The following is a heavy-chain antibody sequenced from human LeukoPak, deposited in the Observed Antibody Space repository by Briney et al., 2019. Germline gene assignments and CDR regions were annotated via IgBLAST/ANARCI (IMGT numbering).Heavy chain of an antibody. CDR1: GFTFNSYN. J-gene: IGHJ2*01. Sequence: GGSLRLSCAASGFTFNSYNMNWVRQAPGRGLEWLSSISSSSSSIYYADSVRGRFTISRDNAQNSLYLQMNSLRVEDTAIYHCARVQAAGTTRYFDLWGRGTLATVSS. D-gene: IGHD4-17*01. CDR2: ISSSSSSI. V-gene: IGHV3-21*01. CDR3: ARVQAAGTTRYFDL.